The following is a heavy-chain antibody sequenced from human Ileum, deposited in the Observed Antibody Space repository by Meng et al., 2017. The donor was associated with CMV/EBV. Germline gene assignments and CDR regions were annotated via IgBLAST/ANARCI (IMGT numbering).Heavy chain of an antibody. CDR2: IWRDGGSK. CDR1: GFSFASHA. Sequence: GGSRRLSCMTSGFSFASHARHWVRQVPGQGLEWLAVIWRDGGSKFYKASVKGRLAISRDNSQSTLFLKMNDLRVEDTAVYFCARDRSSGFSYGTYFYYYGMDVWGQGAPVTVSS. D-gene: IGHD5-18*01. CDR3: ARDRSSGFSYGTYFYYYGMDV. J-gene: IGHJ6*02. V-gene: IGHV3-33*01.